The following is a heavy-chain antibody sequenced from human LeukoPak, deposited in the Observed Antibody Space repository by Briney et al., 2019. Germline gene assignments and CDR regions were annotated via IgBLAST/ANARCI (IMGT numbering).Heavy chain of an antibody. Sequence: SETLSLTCAVYGGSFSGYYWSWIRQPPGKGLEWIGEINHSGSTNYNPSLKSRVTISVDTSKNQFSLKLSSVTAADTAVYYCATLADYVILTGYYMAPSHYWGQGTLVTVSS. CDR3: ATLADYVILTGYYMAPSHY. CDR2: INHSGST. J-gene: IGHJ4*02. D-gene: IGHD3-9*01. CDR1: GGSFSGYY. V-gene: IGHV4-34*01.